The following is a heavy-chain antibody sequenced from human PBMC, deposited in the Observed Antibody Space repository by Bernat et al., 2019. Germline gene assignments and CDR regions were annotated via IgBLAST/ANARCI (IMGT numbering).Heavy chain of an antibody. V-gene: IGHV1-69*01. Sequence: QVQLVQSGAEVKKPGSSVKVSCKASGGTFSSYAISWVRQAPGQGLEWMGGIIPIFGTANYEQKFQCRVTSTADESTSTADIELSSLRSEDTAVYYCARGGGFRTVSIPLAPHYYCYYMDVWGKGTTVTVSS. CDR1: GGTFSSYA. CDR3: ARGGGFRTVSIPLAPHYYCYYMDV. J-gene: IGHJ6*03. CDR2: IIPIFGTA. D-gene: IGHD4-23*01.